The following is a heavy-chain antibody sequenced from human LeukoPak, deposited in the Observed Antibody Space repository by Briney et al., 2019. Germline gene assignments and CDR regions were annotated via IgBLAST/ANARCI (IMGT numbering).Heavy chain of an antibody. CDR1: GGTFSSYA. V-gene: IGHV1-69*13. Sequence: SVKVSCKASGGTFSSYAISWVRQAPGQGLEWMGGIIPIFGTANYAQKFQGRVTITADESTSTAYMELSSLRSDDTAVYYCARSRSSSSGREEFDYWGQGTLVTVSS. CDR2: IIPIFGTA. J-gene: IGHJ4*02. D-gene: IGHD6-6*01. CDR3: ARSRSSSSGREEFDY.